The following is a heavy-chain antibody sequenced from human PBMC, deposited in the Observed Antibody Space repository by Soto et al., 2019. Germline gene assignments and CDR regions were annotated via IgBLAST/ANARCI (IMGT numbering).Heavy chain of an antibody. CDR3: AADLVWFGEGNGMDV. Sequence: QMQLVQSGPEVKKPGTSVKVSCKASGFTFTSSAMQWVRQARGQSLEWIGWIVVGSGNTNYAQKFQERVTITRDMSTSTAYMELSSLRSEDTAVYYCAADLVWFGEGNGMDVWGQGTTVTVSS. J-gene: IGHJ6*02. CDR1: GFTFTSSA. D-gene: IGHD3-10*01. CDR2: IVVGSGNT. V-gene: IGHV1-58*02.